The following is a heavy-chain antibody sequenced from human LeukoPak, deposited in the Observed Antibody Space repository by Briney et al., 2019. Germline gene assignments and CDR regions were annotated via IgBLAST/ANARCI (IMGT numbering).Heavy chain of an antibody. CDR1: GFTFSNSW. V-gene: IGHV3-74*03. J-gene: IGHJ5*02. CDR3: TRAYQQHLINWFDP. Sequence: GGSLRLSCVASGFTFSNSWMHWVRQAPGKGLVWVARINSDGSSTTYADSVKGRFTISRDNARNTLYLQMNSLRVDDTAEYYCTRAYQQHLINWFDPWGQGTLVTVSS. CDR2: INSDGSST. D-gene: IGHD6-13*01.